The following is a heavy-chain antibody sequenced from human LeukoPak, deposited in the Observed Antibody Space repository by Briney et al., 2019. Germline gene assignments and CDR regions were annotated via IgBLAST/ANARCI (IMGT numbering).Heavy chain of an antibody. D-gene: IGHD3-9*01. V-gene: IGHV1-24*01. CDR3: ATSVRYSDWSFFRLAY. CDR1: GCTPPELS. J-gene: IGHJ4*02. Sequence: SSVNVSCKVSGCTPPELSMHWVRQAPGKGVEWMGGFHHEYGETIYAQKFQGRVTMTEDTSTDTAYMELRSLRSDDTAVYYCATSVRYSDWSFFRLAYWGQGTQVTVSS. CDR2: FHHEYGET.